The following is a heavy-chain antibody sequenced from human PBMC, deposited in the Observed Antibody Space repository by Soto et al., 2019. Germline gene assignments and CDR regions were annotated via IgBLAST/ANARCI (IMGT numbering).Heavy chain of an antibody. V-gene: IGHV1-8*01. D-gene: IGHD3-9*01. CDR2: MNPNSGNT. J-gene: IGHJ5*02. CDR1: GYTFTSYD. Sequence: QVQLVQSGAEVKKPGASVKVSCKASGYTFTSYDIHWVRQATGQGREWMGWMNPNSGNTGYAQKFQGRVTMTRNTYISTAYMELSSLRSEDTAVYYCARGGRYVDWLPPAFDPWGQGTLVTVCS. CDR3: ARGGRYVDWLPPAFDP.